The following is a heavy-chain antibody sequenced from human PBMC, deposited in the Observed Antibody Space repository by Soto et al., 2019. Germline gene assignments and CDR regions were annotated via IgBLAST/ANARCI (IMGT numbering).Heavy chain of an antibody. Sequence: EVQLLESGGGLVQPGGSLRLSCAASGFTFSSYAMSWVRQAPGKGLEWVSTISGSGGRTYYTDSVRGRFTISRDNSKNTLYLQMNSLRAEDTAVYYCAKQYDSTGYYTDYWGQGTLVTVSS. J-gene: IGHJ4*02. D-gene: IGHD3-22*01. CDR1: GFTFSSYA. CDR2: ISGSGGRT. CDR3: AKQYDSTGYYTDY. V-gene: IGHV3-23*01.